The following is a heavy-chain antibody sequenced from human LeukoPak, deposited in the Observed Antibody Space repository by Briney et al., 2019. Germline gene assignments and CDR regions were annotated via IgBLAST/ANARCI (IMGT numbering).Heavy chain of an antibody. J-gene: IGHJ4*02. Sequence: GGSLRLSCAVSGFTLSSHAMHWVRQAPGKGLEWVAVISYDGSSKYYADSVKGRFTISRDNSKNTLYLQMNSLRAEDTAVYYCAKGRGTTVTSAANYWGQGTLVTVSS. CDR3: AKGRGTTVTSAANY. CDR1: GFTLSSHA. CDR2: ISYDGSSK. D-gene: IGHD4-17*01. V-gene: IGHV3-30-3*01.